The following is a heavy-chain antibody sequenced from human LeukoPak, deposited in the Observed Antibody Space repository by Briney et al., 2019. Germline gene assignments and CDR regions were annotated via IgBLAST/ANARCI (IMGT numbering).Heavy chain of an antibody. V-gene: IGHV4-61*05. CDR1: GGSISSSSYY. Sequence: SETLSLTCTVSGGSISSSSYYWGWIRQPPGKGLEWIGYIYYSGSTNYNPSLKSRVTISVDTSKNQFSLKLSSVTAADTAVYYCARWGSGTRGGFDYWGQGTLVTVSS. J-gene: IGHJ4*02. D-gene: IGHD1-26*01. CDR3: ARWGSGTRGGFDY. CDR2: IYYSGST.